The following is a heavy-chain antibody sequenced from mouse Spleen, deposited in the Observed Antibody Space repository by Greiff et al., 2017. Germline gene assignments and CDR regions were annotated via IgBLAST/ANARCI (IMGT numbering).Heavy chain of an antibody. Sequence: QVQLQQSGAELARPGASVKLSCKASGYTFTSYGISWVKQRTGQGLEWIGEIYPRSGNTYYNEKFKGKATLTADKSSSTAYMELRSLTSEDSAVYFCARSAQGDAYWGQGTLVTVSA. CDR2: IYPRSGNT. CDR1: GYTFTSYG. J-gene: IGHJ3*01. D-gene: IGHD1-2*01. V-gene: IGHV1-81*01. CDR3: ARSAQGDAY.